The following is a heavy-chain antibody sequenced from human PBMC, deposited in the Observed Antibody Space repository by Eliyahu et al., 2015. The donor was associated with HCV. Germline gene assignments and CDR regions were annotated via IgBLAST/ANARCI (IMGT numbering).Heavy chain of an antibody. Sequence: EVQLVESGGGLVKPGGSLRLSCSASGFTFSXYSMNWVRQAPGKGLEWVSSISSSSSYIYYADSVKGRFTISRDNAKNSLYLQMNSLRAEDTAVYYCARDGSGSPNPYYFDYWGQGTLVTVSS. V-gene: IGHV3-21*01. CDR2: ISSSSSYI. J-gene: IGHJ4*02. CDR1: GFTFSXYS. D-gene: IGHD3-10*01. CDR3: ARDGSGSPNPYYFDY.